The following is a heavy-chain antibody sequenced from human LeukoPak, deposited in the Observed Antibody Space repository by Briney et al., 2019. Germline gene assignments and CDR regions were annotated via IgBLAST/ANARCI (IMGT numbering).Heavy chain of an antibody. D-gene: IGHD5-18*01. J-gene: IGHJ5*02. CDR2: INPNSGGT. CDR3: ARDHRDLRGYSFIFYNWFDP. CDR1: GYTFTGYY. V-gene: IGHV1-2*06. Sequence: ASVKVSCKASGYTFTGYYVHWVRQAPGQGLEWMGRINPNSGGTNYAQKFQGRVTMTRDTSISTAYMELSRLRSDDTAVYYCARDHRDLRGYSFIFYNWFDPWGQGTLVTVSS.